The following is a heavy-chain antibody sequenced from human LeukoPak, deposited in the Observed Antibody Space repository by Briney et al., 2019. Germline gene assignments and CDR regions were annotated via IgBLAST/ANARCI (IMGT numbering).Heavy chain of an antibody. CDR1: GGSFSGYY. V-gene: IGHV4-34*01. Sequence: PSETLSLTCAVYGGSFSGYYWSWIRQPPGKGLEWIGEINHSGSTNYNPSLKSRVTISVGTSKNQFSLKLSSVTAADTAVYYCARGGYSYGDDYWGQGTLVTVSS. D-gene: IGHD5-18*01. CDR3: ARGGYSYGDDY. CDR2: INHSGST. J-gene: IGHJ4*02.